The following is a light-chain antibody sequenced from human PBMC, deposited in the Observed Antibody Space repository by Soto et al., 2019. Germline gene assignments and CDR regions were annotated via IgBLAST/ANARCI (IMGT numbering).Light chain of an antibody. CDR3: SSYAGTNNFVV. CDR1: SSDVGVYNY. Sequence: QSALTQPPFASGSPGQSGTISCTGTSSDVGVYNYVSWYQQHPGKAPKLMIYEVSTRPSGVPDRFSGSKSGNTASLTVSGLQAEDEADYYCSSYAGTNNFVVFGGGTKVTVL. CDR2: EVS. J-gene: IGLJ2*01. V-gene: IGLV2-8*01.